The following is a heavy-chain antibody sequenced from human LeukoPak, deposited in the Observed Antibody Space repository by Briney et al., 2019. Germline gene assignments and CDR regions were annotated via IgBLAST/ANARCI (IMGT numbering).Heavy chain of an antibody. D-gene: IGHD5-24*01. V-gene: IGHV3-21*01. CDR2: IDSSSSHI. CDR1: GFTFSSHS. Sequence: GGSLRLSCAASGFTFSSHSMSWVRQAPGKGLDCVSSIDSSSSHIYYADSMEGRFTISRDNAKNSLFLQMNSLRAEDTAVYYCARDFRTQLDGYSPPYHFDYWGQGALVTVSS. CDR3: ARDFRTQLDGYSPPYHFDY. J-gene: IGHJ4*02.